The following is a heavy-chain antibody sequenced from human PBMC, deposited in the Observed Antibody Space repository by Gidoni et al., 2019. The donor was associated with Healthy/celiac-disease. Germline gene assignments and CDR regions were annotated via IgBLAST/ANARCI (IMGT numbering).Heavy chain of an antibody. CDR1: GCTFRDHY. Sequence: EVQLVESGGGLVQPGGSMRLSCAASGCTFRDHYMDWVRQAPGKGLEWVGRTRIKANSYTTEYAASVKGRFTISRDDSKNSLYLQMNSLKTEDTAVYYCAREAHSGSYGWFDPWGQGTLVTVSS. V-gene: IGHV3-72*01. CDR2: TRIKANSYTT. CDR3: AREAHSGSYGWFDP. J-gene: IGHJ5*02. D-gene: IGHD1-26*01.